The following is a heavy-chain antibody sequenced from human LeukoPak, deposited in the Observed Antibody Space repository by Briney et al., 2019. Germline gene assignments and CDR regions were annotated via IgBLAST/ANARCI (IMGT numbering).Heavy chain of an antibody. CDR3: ASVGTSYYYYGMDV. Sequence: SVKVSCKASGGTFSSYAISWVRQAPGQGLEWMGGIIPIFGTANYAQKFQGRVTITADESTSTAYMELSSLRSEDTAVYYCASVGTSYYYYGMDVWGQGTMVTVSS. CDR1: GGTFSSYA. CDR2: IIPIFGTA. J-gene: IGHJ6*02. V-gene: IGHV1-69*01. D-gene: IGHD7-27*01.